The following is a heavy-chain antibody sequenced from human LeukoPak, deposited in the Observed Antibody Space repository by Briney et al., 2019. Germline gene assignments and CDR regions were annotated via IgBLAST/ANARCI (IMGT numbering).Heavy chain of an antibody. Sequence: GGSLRLSCVVSEFTFSDYYMSWIRQVPGKGLEWISYISGSGATIYYAAYVKGRFTITRDNAKNSLYMQMNDLRSGDTAVYYCVKGARGSRSGFDYWGQGTLVTVSS. CDR3: VKGARGSRSGFDY. CDR1: EFTFSDYY. J-gene: IGHJ4*02. V-gene: IGHV3-11*01. D-gene: IGHD3-10*01. CDR2: ISGSGATI.